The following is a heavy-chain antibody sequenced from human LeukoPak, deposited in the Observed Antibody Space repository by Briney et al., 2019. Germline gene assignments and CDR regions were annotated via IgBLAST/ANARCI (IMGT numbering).Heavy chain of an antibody. D-gene: IGHD4-11*01. Sequence: PSETLSLTCAVYGGSFSGYYWSWIRQPPGKGLEWIGEINHSGSTNYNPSLKSRVTISVDTSKNQFSLKLSSVTAADTAVYSCARGSGTVAYWGQGTLVTVSS. V-gene: IGHV4-34*01. CDR3: ARGSGTVAY. CDR2: INHSGST. J-gene: IGHJ4*02. CDR1: GGSFSGYY.